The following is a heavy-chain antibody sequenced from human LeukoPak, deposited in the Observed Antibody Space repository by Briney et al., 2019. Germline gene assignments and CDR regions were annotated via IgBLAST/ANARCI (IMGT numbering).Heavy chain of an antibody. D-gene: IGHD2-21*02. J-gene: IGHJ4*02. Sequence: GGSLRLSCAAPGFTFSSYSMNWVRQAPGKGLEWVSYISSSSNTIYYADSVKGRFTISRDNAKNSLFLQMNSLRDEDTSVYYCARAVTVVTRGGLVFDYWGQGTLVTVSS. CDR3: ARAVTVVTRGGLVFDY. CDR1: GFTFSSYS. CDR2: ISSSSNTI. V-gene: IGHV3-48*02.